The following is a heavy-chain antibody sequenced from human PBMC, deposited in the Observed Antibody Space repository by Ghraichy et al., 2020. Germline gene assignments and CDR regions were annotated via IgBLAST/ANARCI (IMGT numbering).Heavy chain of an antibody. D-gene: IGHD1-26*01. V-gene: IGHV4-39*01. CDR3: ARRYGTHTGSYYFDY. CDR1: GGSISSSIYY. Sequence: LSLTCTVSGGSISSSIYYWGWIRQPPGKGLEWIGSIYYSGNTYYNPSLKSRVTISVDTSQNQFSLKLSSVTAADTAVYYCARRYGTHTGSYYFDYWGQGTLVTVSS. CDR2: IYYSGNT. J-gene: IGHJ4*02.